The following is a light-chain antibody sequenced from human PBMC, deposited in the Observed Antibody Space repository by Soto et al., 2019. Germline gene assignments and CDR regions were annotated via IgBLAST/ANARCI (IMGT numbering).Light chain of an antibody. CDR2: ASS. CDR3: QLYGISPH. V-gene: IGKV4-1*01. Sequence: DIVMTQSPDSLAVSLGERATINCKSSQSILYSPNNRDYLAWYQHKPGQAPRLLIYASSNRATGIPDRFSGSASGTDFTLTINRLEPEDFAVYYCQLYGISPHFGQGTRLEIK. CDR1: QSILYSPNNRDY. J-gene: IGKJ5*01.